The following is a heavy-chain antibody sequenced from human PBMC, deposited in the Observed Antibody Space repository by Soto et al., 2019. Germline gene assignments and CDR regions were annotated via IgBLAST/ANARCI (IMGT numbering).Heavy chain of an antibody. CDR1: GYTFSSYH. V-gene: IGHV1-18*01. CDR2: ISAYNGNT. CDR3: ARDIPPVDS. J-gene: IGHJ4*02. Sequence: QIQLVQSGAEVKKPGASVKVSCKASGYTFSSYHITWVRQAPGQGLEWMGWISAYNGNTNYAQNLQGRVTMTTDPSTSKAYMELRSLRSDDTAVYYCARDIPPVDSWGQGTLVTVSS.